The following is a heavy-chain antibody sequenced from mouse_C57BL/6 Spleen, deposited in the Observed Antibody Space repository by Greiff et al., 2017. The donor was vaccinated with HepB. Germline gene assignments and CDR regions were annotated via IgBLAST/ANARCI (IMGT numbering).Heavy chain of an antibody. CDR3: ARGGQLAFAY. CDR2: IYPGDGDT. J-gene: IGHJ3*01. CDR1: GYAFSSYW. V-gene: IGHV1-80*01. Sequence: VQVVESGAELVKPGASVKISCKASGYAFSSYWMNWVKQRPGKGLEWIGQIYPGDGDTNYNGKFKGKATLTADKSSSTAYMQLSSLTSEDSAVYFCARGGQLAFAYWGQGTLVTVSA. D-gene: IGHD4-1*02.